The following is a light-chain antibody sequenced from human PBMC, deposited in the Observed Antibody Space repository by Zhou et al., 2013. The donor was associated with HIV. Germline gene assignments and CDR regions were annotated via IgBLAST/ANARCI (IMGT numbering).Light chain of an antibody. Sequence: EIVLTQSPGTLSLSPGERATLSCRASQTISSSYLAWYQQKPGQAPRLLIYGASSRATGIPARFSGSGSGTDFTLVISRLEPEDFAVYYCQQYGNSPRGAFGQGTKVEIK. V-gene: IGKV3-20*01. CDR3: QQYGNSPRGA. J-gene: IGKJ1*01. CDR1: QTISSSY. CDR2: GAS.